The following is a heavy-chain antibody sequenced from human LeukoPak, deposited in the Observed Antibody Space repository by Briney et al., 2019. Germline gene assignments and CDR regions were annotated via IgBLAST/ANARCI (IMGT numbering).Heavy chain of an antibody. V-gene: IGHV4-59*01. CDR1: GGSISSYY. CDR2: IYYSGST. D-gene: IGHD2-15*01. CDR3: ARDRRGCSGGSCYRGHYFDY. J-gene: IGHJ4*02. Sequence: SETLSLTCTVSGGSISSYYWSWIRQPPGKGLGWIGYIYYSGSTNYNPSLKSRVTISVDTSKNQFSLKLSSVTAADTAVYYCARDRRGCSGGSCYRGHYFDYWGQGTLVTVSS.